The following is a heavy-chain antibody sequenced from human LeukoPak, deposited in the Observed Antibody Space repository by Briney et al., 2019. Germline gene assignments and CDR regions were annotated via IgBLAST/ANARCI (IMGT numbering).Heavy chain of an antibody. Sequence: PSETLSLTCTVSGGSISSYYWSWIRQPAGKGLRWIGRIYTSRSTNYNPSLKSRVTMSVDTSKNQFSLKLSSVTAADTAVYYCARVYDLLSGAFDIWGQGTMVTVSS. CDR1: GGSISSYY. CDR3: ARVYDLLSGAFDI. J-gene: IGHJ3*02. V-gene: IGHV4-4*07. CDR2: IYTSRST. D-gene: IGHD3-3*01.